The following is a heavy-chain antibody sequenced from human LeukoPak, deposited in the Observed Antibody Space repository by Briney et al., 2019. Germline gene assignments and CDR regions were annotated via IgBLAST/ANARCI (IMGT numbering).Heavy chain of an antibody. CDR2: IYYSGST. V-gene: IGHV4-30-4*08. CDR1: GGSFSGYY. J-gene: IGHJ4*02. D-gene: IGHD4-23*01. CDR3: ARESPTVGY. Sequence: SETLSLTCAVYGGSFSGYYWSWIRQPPGKGLEWIGYIYYSGSTYYNPSLKSRVTISVDTSKNQFSLKLSSVTAADTAAYYCARESPTVGYWGQGTLVTVSS.